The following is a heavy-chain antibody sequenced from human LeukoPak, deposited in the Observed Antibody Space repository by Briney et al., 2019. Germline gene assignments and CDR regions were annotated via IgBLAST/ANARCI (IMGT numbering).Heavy chain of an antibody. CDR1: GFTFSSYS. CDR3: ASRRITIFGVVISDY. CDR2: ISSSSSYI. J-gene: IGHJ4*02. Sequence: GGSLRLSCAASGFTFSSYSMNWVRQAPGKGLEWVSSISSSSSYIHYADSVKGRFTISRDDAKNSLYLQMNSLRAEDTAVYYCASRRITIFGVVISDYWGQGTLVTVSS. D-gene: IGHD3-3*01. V-gene: IGHV3-21*01.